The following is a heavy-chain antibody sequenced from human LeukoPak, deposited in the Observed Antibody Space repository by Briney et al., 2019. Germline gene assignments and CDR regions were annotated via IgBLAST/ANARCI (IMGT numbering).Heavy chain of an antibody. CDR1: GGSVSSGSYY. J-gene: IGHJ6*02. CDR2: IYYSGST. CDR3: ARDLLSRMTGTGAYYYYGMDV. D-gene: IGHD2/OR15-2a*01. V-gene: IGHV4-61*01. Sequence: SETLSLTCTVSGGSVSSGSYYWSWIRQPPGKGLEWIGYIYYSGSTNYNPSLKSRVTISVDTSKNQFSLKLSSVTAADTAVYYCARDLLSRMTGTGAYYYYGMDVWGQGTAVTVSS.